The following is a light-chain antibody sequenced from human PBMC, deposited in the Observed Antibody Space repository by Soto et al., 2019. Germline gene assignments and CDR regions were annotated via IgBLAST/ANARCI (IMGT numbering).Light chain of an antibody. CDR2: GAS. Sequence: EIVLTQSPATLSVSLGDSATLSCRAGRSVSLSLAWYQMRPGQPPRLLIYGASTRATDIPARFRGTGSGTDFTLTISRLEPEDFAVYYCHQYGSSPLTFGGGTKVDI. CDR1: RSVSLS. V-gene: IGKV3-15*01. J-gene: IGKJ4*01. CDR3: HQYGSSPLT.